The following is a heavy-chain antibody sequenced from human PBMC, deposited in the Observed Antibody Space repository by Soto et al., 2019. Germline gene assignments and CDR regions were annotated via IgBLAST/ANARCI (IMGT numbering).Heavy chain of an antibody. CDR3: ARLDLRLQVWGMDV. Sequence: QVQLQESGPGLVKPSETLSLTCTVSGASVSSGSSFWTWLRQPPGKGLAWIGYIYYSASTKYNPSLKTRVTISVDTSKNQFSLKLTSLTAADTAVYYGARLDLRLQVWGMDVWGQGTTVTVSS. V-gene: IGHV4-61*01. CDR1: GASVSSGSSF. CDR2: IYYSAST. J-gene: IGHJ6*02.